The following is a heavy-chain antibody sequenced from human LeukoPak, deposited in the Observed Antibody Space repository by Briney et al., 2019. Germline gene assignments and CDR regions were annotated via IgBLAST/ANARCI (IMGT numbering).Heavy chain of an antibody. CDR2: INPNSGGT. J-gene: IGHJ5*02. V-gene: IGHV1-2*02. CDR1: GYTFTGYY. Sequence: ASVKVSCKASGYTFTGYYMHWVRQAPGQGLEWMGWINPNSGGTNYAQKFQGRVTMTRDTSISTAYMELSRLRSDDTAVYYCARDLEAYYYDSSGPRGWFDPWGQGTLVTVSS. D-gene: IGHD3-22*01. CDR3: ARDLEAYYYDSSGPRGWFDP.